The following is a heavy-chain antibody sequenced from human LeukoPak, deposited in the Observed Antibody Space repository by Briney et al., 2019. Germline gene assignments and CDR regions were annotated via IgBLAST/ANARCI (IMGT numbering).Heavy chain of an antibody. CDR3: ATARLTMVRGVIIRADYYGMDV. J-gene: IGHJ6*02. Sequence: ASVKVSCKASGFTFTSSAVQWVRQARGQRLEWIGWIVVGSGNTNYAQKFQERVTITRDMSTSTAYMELSSLRSEDTAVYYCATARLTMVRGVIIRADYYGMDVWGQGTTVTVSS. V-gene: IGHV1-58*01. CDR2: IVVGSGNT. CDR1: GFTFTSSA. D-gene: IGHD3-10*01.